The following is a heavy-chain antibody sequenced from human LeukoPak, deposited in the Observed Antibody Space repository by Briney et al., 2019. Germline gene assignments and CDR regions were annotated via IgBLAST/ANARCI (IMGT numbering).Heavy chain of an antibody. V-gene: IGHV4-61*02. D-gene: IGHD6-19*01. J-gene: IGHJ3*02. CDR3: ARSIAVAGASPKDAFDI. Sequence: SQTLSLTCTVSGGSISSGSYYWSWIRQPAGKGLEWIGRIYTSGSTNYNPSLKSRVTISVDTSKNQFSLKLSSVTAADSAVYYCARSIAVAGASPKDAFDIWGQGTMVTVSS. CDR2: IYTSGST. CDR1: GGSISSGSYY.